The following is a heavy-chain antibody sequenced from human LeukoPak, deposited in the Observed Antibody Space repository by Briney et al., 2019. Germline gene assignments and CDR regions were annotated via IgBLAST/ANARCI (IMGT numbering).Heavy chain of an antibody. CDR2: IYYSGST. V-gene: IGHV4-30-4*01. CDR1: GGSISSGDYY. J-gene: IGHJ3*02. CDR3: ARGILRTIFGVVGEAFDI. Sequence: SETLSLTCTVSGGSISSGDYYWSWIRQPPGKGLEWIGYIYYSGSTNYNPSLKSRVTISVDTSKNQFSLKLSSVTAADTAVYYCARGILRTIFGVVGEAFDIWGQGTMVTVSS. D-gene: IGHD3-3*01.